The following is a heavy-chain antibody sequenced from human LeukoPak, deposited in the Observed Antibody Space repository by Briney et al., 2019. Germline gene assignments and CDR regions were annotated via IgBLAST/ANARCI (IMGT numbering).Heavy chain of an antibody. Sequence: ASVKVSCKASGYSFTSYYMHWVRQAPGQGLEWMGLINPSGSSTTYAQKFQGRVTMTRDMSTSTDYMELTSLTSDDTAVYYCAHTGSTVTTWFDYWGQGTLVTVSS. J-gene: IGHJ4*02. CDR1: GYSFTSYY. D-gene: IGHD4-17*01. V-gene: IGHV1-46*01. CDR3: AHTGSTVTTWFDY. CDR2: INPSGSST.